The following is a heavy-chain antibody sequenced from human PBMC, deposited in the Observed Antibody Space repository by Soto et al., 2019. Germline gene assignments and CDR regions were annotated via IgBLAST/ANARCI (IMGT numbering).Heavy chain of an antibody. Sequence: GGSLRLSCEAFGFAFSGYGMNWVRQAPGKGLEWISSVSNSGSMIHYSASVKGRFTISRDNAMNSLYLQMNSLSDEDTAVYYCARGGWNYDCIDVWGQGTTVTVSS. J-gene: IGHJ6*02. CDR3: ARGGWNYDCIDV. V-gene: IGHV3-48*02. D-gene: IGHD3-3*01. CDR1: GFAFSGYG. CDR2: VSNSGSMI.